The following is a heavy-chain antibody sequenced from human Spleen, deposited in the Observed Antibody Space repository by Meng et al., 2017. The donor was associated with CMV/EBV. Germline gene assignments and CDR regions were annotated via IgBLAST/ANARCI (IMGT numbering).Heavy chain of an antibody. J-gene: IGHJ5*02. V-gene: IGHV1-69*12. D-gene: IGHD6-6*01. CDR1: GGIFSSYA. CDR3: ATGPIAARPSWFDP. CDR2: IIPIFGTA. Sequence: QVLLVQSGAEVKQPWSSVKVSCKASGGIFSSYAISWVRQAPGQGLEWMGGIIPIFGTANYAQKFQGRVTITADESTSTAYMELSSLRSEDTAVYYCATGPIAARPSWFDPWGQGTLVTVSS.